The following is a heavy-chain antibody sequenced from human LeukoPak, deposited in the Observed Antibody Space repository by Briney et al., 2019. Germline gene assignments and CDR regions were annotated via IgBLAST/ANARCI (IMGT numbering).Heavy chain of an antibody. CDR3: ARHLRTYSSSWYHYFDY. Sequence: SQTLSLTCTVSGGSITTSNYYWGWIRQPPGKGLEWIGNIYYSGTTSHNPSLNSRVSISVDTSNNQFSLKLSSVTAADTAVYYCARHLRTYSSSWYHYFDYWGQGTLVTVSS. CDR1: GGSITTSNYY. J-gene: IGHJ4*02. CDR2: IYYSGTT. V-gene: IGHV4-39*01. D-gene: IGHD6-13*01.